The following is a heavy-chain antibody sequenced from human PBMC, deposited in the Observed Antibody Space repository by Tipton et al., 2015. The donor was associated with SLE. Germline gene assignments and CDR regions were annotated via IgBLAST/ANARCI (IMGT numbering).Heavy chain of an antibody. Sequence: TLSLTCTVSGGSISSHYWSWIRQPPGKGLEWIGYIYYSGSTNYNPSLKSRVTISVDTSKNQFSLKLSSVTAADTAVYYCARDRYGSGYPVPFDYWGQGTLVTVSS. V-gene: IGHV4-59*11. CDR2: IYYSGST. CDR1: GGSISSHY. CDR3: ARDRYGSGYPVPFDY. D-gene: IGHD3-3*01. J-gene: IGHJ4*02.